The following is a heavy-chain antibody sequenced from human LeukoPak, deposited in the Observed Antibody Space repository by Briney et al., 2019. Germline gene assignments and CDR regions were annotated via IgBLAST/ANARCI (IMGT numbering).Heavy chain of an antibody. Sequence: GRSLRLSCEASGLTFSSNGMHWVRQPPGKGLEWVAVISYDGSDNYCADSVKGRFTISRDNSKNTLYLQVNSLKAEDTAVYYCAKGDRKVGGTTDAFGIRGQGTMVTVSS. CDR3: AKGDRKVGGTTDAFGI. CDR1: GLTFSSNG. J-gene: IGHJ3*02. V-gene: IGHV3-30*18. CDR2: ISYDGSDN. D-gene: IGHD1-26*01.